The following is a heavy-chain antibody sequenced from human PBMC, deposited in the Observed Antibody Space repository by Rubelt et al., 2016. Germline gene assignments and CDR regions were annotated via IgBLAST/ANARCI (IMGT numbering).Heavy chain of an antibody. Sequence: EVQLVESGGGLVQPGGSLRLSCAASGFTFSSYWMSWVRQAPGKGLEWVSVIYSGGSTYYADSVKGRFTISSDNSKDTLYLQMNSLRAEDTAVYYCARNWGFDYWGQGTLVTVSS. J-gene: IGHJ4*02. CDR1: GFTFSSYW. CDR3: ARNWGFDY. CDR2: IYSGGST. D-gene: IGHD7-27*01. V-gene: IGHV3-66*01.